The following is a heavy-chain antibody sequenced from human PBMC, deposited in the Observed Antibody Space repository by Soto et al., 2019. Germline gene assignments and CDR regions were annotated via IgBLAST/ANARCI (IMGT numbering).Heavy chain of an antibody. CDR2: IYYSGST. D-gene: IGHD4-17*01. CDR1: EGTIVNLG. Sequence: YTVVEGTIVNLGGRRIMQTPGKGLEWIGYIYYSGSTNYNPSLKSRVTISVDTSKNQFSLKLSSVTAADTAVYFSARLRDQYGDYVFDYCAEPTLLTVPS. V-gene: IGHV4-59*08. CDR3: ARLRDQYGDYVFDY. J-gene: IGHJ4*02.